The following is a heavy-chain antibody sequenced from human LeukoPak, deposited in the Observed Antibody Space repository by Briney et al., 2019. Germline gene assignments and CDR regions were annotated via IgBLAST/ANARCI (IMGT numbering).Heavy chain of an antibody. CDR2: IYPGDSDT. Sequence: GESLKISCKGSGYTFTNYWIAWVRQMPGKGLEWVGIIYPGDSDTRYSPSFQGQVTISADKSITTAYLQWSSLKASDTAMYYCARAPVGYCTNGVCYGFDYLGQGTLVTVSS. J-gene: IGHJ4*02. CDR1: GYTFTNYW. D-gene: IGHD2-8*01. CDR3: ARAPVGYCTNGVCYGFDY. V-gene: IGHV5-51*01.